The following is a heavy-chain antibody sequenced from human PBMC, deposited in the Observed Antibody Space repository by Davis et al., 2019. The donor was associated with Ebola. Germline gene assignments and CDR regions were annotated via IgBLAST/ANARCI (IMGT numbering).Heavy chain of an antibody. CDR1: GGSFNNFA. CDR2: IIPIVAKT. Sequence: SVKVSCKVSGGSFNNFAISWVRQAPGQGLEWMGGIIPIVAKTDYAQKFQGRLTVTADASTTTSYMELTSLTSEDTAMYYCARWSSSSAYWGQGTLVIVSS. V-gene: IGHV1-69*13. CDR3: ARWSSSSAY. D-gene: IGHD6-6*01. J-gene: IGHJ4*02.